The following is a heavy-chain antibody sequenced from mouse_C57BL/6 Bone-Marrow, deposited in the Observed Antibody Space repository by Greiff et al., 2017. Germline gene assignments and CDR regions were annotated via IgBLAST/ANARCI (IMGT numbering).Heavy chain of an antibody. D-gene: IGHD2-3*01. J-gene: IGHJ3*01. CDR2: IYPRSGNT. Sequence: VQLQQSGAELARPGASVKLSCKASGYTFTSYGISWVKQRTGQGLEWIGEIYPRSGNTYYNEKFKGKATLTADKSSSTAYMDLRSLTSEDSAVYFCATCEGYSRFAYWGQGTLVTVSA. CDR3: ATCEGYSRFAY. V-gene: IGHV1-81*01. CDR1: GYTFTSYG.